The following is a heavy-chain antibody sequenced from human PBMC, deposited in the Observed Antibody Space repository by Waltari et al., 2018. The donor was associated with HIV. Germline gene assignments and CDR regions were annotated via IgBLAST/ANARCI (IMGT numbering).Heavy chain of an antibody. CDR1: GFTVGNNS. V-gene: IGHV3-66*01. J-gene: IGHJ5*02. Sequence: VRLVESGGALVRPGGALSLSCTASGFTVGNNSMTWVRQASGKGLEWVSTIYSDCTTFSSDSVKGRFSASRDTSKNILQLLMDSLRVDDTAVYYCAREVFYYDNSGHPGLFDPWGQGTLVAVSS. CDR2: IYSDCTT. CDR3: AREVFYYDNSGHPGLFDP. D-gene: IGHD3-22*01.